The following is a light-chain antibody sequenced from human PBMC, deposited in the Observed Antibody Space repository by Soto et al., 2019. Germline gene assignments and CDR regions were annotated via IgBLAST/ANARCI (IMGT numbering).Light chain of an antibody. CDR2: AAS. CDR1: QDITNF. V-gene: IGKV1-9*01. Sequence: DIQLTQSPSFLSASVGDRVTITCRATQDITNFLAWYQQKPGKAPNHLIYAASSLQSGVPSRFSGSGSGTEFTLTISSLQPEDFATYYCQQLNFYPLTFGQGTRLEIK. J-gene: IGKJ5*01. CDR3: QQLNFYPLT.